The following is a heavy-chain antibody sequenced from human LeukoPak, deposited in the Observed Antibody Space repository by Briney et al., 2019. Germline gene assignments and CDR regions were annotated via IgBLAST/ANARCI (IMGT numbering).Heavy chain of an antibody. D-gene: IGHD3-9*01. V-gene: IGHV4-59*12. CDR3: ARDGYDWLLLDY. J-gene: IGHJ4*02. CDR2: IYYNGHT. Sequence: SETLSLTCTVSGGSIATYYWSWIRQPPGKGLEWIGYIYYNGHTDYNPSLKSRVTISVHTSKNQFSLKLSSVTAADTAVYYCARDGYDWLLLDYWGQGTLVTVSS. CDR1: GGSIATYY.